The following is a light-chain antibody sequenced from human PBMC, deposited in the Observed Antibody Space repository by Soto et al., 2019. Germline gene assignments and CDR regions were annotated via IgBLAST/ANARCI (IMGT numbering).Light chain of an antibody. Sequence: QSALTQPASVSGSPGQSITISCTGTSSDVGRFNFVSWFQQHPGKAPKLLIYEVTKRPSGVSNRFSGSKSGNTASLTISGLQTEDEADYYCSSYTSSSTLNVFGTGTKLTVL. J-gene: IGLJ1*01. CDR1: SSDVGRFNF. CDR3: SSYTSSSTLNV. V-gene: IGLV2-14*01. CDR2: EVT.